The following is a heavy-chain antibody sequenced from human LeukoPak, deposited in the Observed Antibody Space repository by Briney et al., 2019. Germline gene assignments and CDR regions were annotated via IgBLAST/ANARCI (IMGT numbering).Heavy chain of an antibody. V-gene: IGHV4-4*07. CDR1: GGSISSYD. CDR3: ARDTYYYDSSGTTHWFDP. D-gene: IGHD3-22*01. Sequence: TAETLSLTCTVSGGSISSYDWSWIRQPAGKGLEWIGRIYTSGSTNYNPALKRRVTMSVDTSKNQFSLKLSSVPAADTAVYYCARDTYYYDSSGTTHWFDPWGQGTLVTVSS. CDR2: IYTSGST. J-gene: IGHJ5*02.